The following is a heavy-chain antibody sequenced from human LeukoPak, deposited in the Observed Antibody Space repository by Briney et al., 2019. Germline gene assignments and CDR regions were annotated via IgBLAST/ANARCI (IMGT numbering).Heavy chain of an antibody. V-gene: IGHV4-34*01. CDR2: INHSGST. CDR3: ARVSIVVVPAAPDMDV. J-gene: IGHJ6*03. Sequence: PSETLSLTCAVYGGSFSGYYWSWIRQPPGKGLEWIGEINHSGSTNYSPSLKSRVTISVETSKNQFSLKLSSVTAADTAVYYCARVSIVVVPAAPDMDVWGKGTTVTVSS. CDR1: GGSFSGYY. D-gene: IGHD2-2*01.